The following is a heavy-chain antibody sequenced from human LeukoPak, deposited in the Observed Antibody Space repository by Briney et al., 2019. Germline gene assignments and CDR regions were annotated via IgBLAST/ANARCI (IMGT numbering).Heavy chain of an antibody. CDR3: AIGLPGAAAGSDSFDY. Sequence: SETLSLTCTVSGGSISSYYWSWIRQPAGKGLEWIGRIYTSGSTNYNPSLKSRVTMSVDTSKNQFSLKLSSVTAADTAVYYCAIGLPGAAAGSDSFDYWGRGTLVTVSS. D-gene: IGHD6-13*01. CDR2: IYTSGST. V-gene: IGHV4-4*07. CDR1: GGSISSYY. J-gene: IGHJ4*02.